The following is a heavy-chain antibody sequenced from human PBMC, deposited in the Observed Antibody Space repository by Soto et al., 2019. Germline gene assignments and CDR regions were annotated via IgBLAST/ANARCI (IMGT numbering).Heavy chain of an antibody. V-gene: IGHV3-15*01. Sequence: GGSLRLSCAASGFTFSNAWMSWVRQAPGEGLEWVGRIKSKTDGGTTDYAAPVKGTFTISRDDSKNTRYLQMNSLKSEDTAVYYCTAGTTRYAFDYWGQGTLVT. CDR1: GFTFSNAW. D-gene: IGHD1-26*01. CDR2: IKSKTDGGTT. J-gene: IGHJ4*02. CDR3: TAGTTRYAFDY.